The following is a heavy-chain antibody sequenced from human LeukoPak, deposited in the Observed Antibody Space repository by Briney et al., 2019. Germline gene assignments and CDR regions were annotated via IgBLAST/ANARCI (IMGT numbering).Heavy chain of an antibody. D-gene: IGHD2-15*01. CDR2: VNPNSGNT. CDR3: ARGSPREDIDY. V-gene: IGHV1-8*02. Sequence: GAPVKVSCKASGYTFNDYYIHWVRQAPGHGLEWMGWVNPNSGNTGYAQKFQGRVTMTRNTSISTAYMELSSLRSEDTAVYYCARGSPREDIDYWGQGTLVTVSS. J-gene: IGHJ4*02. CDR1: GYTFNDYY.